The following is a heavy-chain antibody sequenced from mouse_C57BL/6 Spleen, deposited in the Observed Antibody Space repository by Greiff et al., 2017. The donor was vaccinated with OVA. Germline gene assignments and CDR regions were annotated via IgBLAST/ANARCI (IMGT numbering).Heavy chain of an antibody. V-gene: IGHV1-64*01. J-gene: IGHJ4*01. Sequence: QVQLQQPGAELVKPGASVKLSCKASGYTFTSYWMHWVKQRPGQGLEWIGMIHPNSGSTNYNEKFKSKATLTVDKSSSTAYMQLSSLTSEDSAVYYCARGGTTVVAYYAMGYWGQGTSVTVSS. CDR3: ARGGTTVVAYYAMGY. CDR2: IHPNSGST. D-gene: IGHD1-1*01. CDR1: GYTFTSYW.